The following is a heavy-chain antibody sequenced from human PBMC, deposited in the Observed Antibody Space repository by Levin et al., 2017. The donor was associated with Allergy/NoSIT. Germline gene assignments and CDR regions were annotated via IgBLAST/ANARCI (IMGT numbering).Heavy chain of an antibody. Sequence: PGGSLRLSCAASGFTFDDYAMHWVRQAPGKGLEWVSGISWNSGSIGYADSVKGRFTISRDNAKNSLYLQMNSLRAEDTALYYCAKDITMVQGVITQDAFDIWGQGTMVTVSS. V-gene: IGHV3-9*01. CDR3: AKDITMVQGVITQDAFDI. D-gene: IGHD3-10*01. CDR2: ISWNSGSI. J-gene: IGHJ3*02. CDR1: GFTFDDYA.